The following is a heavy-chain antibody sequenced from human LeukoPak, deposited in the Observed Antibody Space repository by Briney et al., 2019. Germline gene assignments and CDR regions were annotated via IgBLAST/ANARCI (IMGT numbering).Heavy chain of an antibody. CDR2: INHSGST. Sequence: PSETLSLTCAVYGGSFSGYYWSWIRQPPGKGLEWIGEINHSGSTNYNPSLKSRVTISVDTSKNQFSLKLSSVTAADTAEYYCARKSIATAGRKPYDYWDQGTPVTVSS. CDR3: ARKSIATAGRKPYDY. V-gene: IGHV4-34*01. J-gene: IGHJ4*02. D-gene: IGHD6-13*01. CDR1: GGSFSGYY.